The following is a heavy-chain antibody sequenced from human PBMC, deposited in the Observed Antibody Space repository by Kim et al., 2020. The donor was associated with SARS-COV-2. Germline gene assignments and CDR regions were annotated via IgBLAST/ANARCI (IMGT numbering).Heavy chain of an antibody. CDR1: GGSFSGYY. D-gene: IGHD5-12*01. Sequence: SETLSLTCAVYGGSFSGYYWSWIRQPPGKGLEWIGEINHSGSTNYNPSLKSRVTISVDTSKNQFSLKLSSVTAAYTAVYYCARYPPGREATNYRLRYFDYWGQGTLVTVSS. CDR2: INHSGST. J-gene: IGHJ4*02. CDR3: ARYPPGREATNYRLRYFDY. V-gene: IGHV4-34*01.